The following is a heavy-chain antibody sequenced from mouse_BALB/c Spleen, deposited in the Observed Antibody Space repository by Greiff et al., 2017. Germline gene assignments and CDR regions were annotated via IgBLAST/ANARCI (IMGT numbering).Heavy chain of an antibody. J-gene: IGHJ4*01. CDR1: GYTFTSYN. Sequence: LQQPGAELVKPGASVKMSCKASGYTFTSYNMHWVKQTPGQGLEWIGAIYPGNGDTSYNQKFKGKATLTADKSSSTAYMQLSSLTSEDSAVYYCATITTVVAPMDYWGQGTSVTVSS. D-gene: IGHD1-1*01. CDR3: ATITTVVAPMDY. CDR2: IYPGNGDT. V-gene: IGHV1-12*01.